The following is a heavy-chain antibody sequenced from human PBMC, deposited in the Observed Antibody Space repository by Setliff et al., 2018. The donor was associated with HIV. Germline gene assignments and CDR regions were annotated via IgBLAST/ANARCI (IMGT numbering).Heavy chain of an antibody. CDR1: GFSLSTSGVG. D-gene: IGHD3-3*01. CDR3: AHRLDWELEWLAAPFDP. V-gene: IGHV2-5*01. CDR2: IYWNDDK. J-gene: IGHJ5*02. Sequence: SGPTLVNPTQTLTLTCTFSGFSLSTSGVGVGWIRQTPGKALEWLALIYWNDDKRYSPSLKSRLPITKDTSKNQVVLTMTNMDPVDSATYYCAHRLDWELEWLAAPFDPWGQGTLVTVSS.